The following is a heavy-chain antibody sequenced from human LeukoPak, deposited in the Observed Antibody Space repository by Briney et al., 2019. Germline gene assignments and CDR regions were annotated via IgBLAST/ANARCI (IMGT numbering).Heavy chain of an antibody. CDR3: AREEEGGTFDY. J-gene: IGHJ4*02. CDR2: IKPGGGNT. Sequence: GASVKVSCKASGYTFSSYFMHWVRRAPGQGLEWMGGIKPGGGNTGYAQKFQGRVTMTSDTSTSTVYMELSSLRSEDTAVYYCAREEEGGTFDYWGQGTLVTVSS. CDR1: GYTFSSYF. D-gene: IGHD3-16*01. V-gene: IGHV1-46*01.